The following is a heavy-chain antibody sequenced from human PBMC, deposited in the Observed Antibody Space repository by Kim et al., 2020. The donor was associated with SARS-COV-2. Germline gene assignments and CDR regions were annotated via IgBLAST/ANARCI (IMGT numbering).Heavy chain of an antibody. CDR3: VKDKAVIAAAGSYFDY. D-gene: IGHD6-13*01. Sequence: GGSLRLSCSASGFTFSSYAMHWVRQAPGKGLEYVSAISSNGGSTYYADSVKGRFTISRDNSKNTLYLQMSSLRAEDTAVYYCVKDKAVIAAAGSYFDYWGQGTLVTVSS. CDR1: GFTFSSYA. CDR2: ISSNGGST. J-gene: IGHJ4*02. V-gene: IGHV3-64D*09.